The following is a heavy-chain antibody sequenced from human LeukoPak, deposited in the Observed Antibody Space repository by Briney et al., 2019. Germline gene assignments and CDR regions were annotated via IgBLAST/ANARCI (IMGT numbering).Heavy chain of an antibody. CDR1: GFTFSSYG. Sequence: GGSLRLPCAASGFTFSSYGMHWVRQAPGKGLEWVAVIWYDGSNKYYADSVKGRFTISRDNSKNTLYLQMNSLRAEDTAVYYCARERLERLYFDYWGQGTLVTVSS. CDR3: ARERLERLYFDY. CDR2: IWYDGSNK. J-gene: IGHJ4*02. V-gene: IGHV3-33*01. D-gene: IGHD1-1*01.